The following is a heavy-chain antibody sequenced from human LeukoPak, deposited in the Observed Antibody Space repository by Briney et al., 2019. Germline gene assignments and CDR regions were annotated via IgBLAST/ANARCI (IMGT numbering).Heavy chain of an antibody. V-gene: IGHV1-69*04. CDR1: GGAFSSYT. CDR2: IIPILGIA. Sequence: SVKVSCKASGGAFSSYTISWVRQAPGQGLEWMGRIIPILGIANYAQKFQGRVTITADKSTSTAYMELSSLRSEDTAVYYCARESIVPAANNWFDPWGQGTLVTVSS. D-gene: IGHD2-2*01. J-gene: IGHJ5*02. CDR3: ARESIVPAANNWFDP.